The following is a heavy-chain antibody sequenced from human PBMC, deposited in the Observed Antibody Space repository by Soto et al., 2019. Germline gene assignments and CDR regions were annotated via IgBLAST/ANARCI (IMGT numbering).Heavy chain of an antibody. Sequence: QVQLVQSGAEVKKPGSSVKVSCKASGSTFSSYAISWVRQAPGQGLEWMGGIIPIFDTANYAQKFQGRVTITADESTSSAYMELSSLRSEDTAVFYCAIAAQLLVSVGYFDYWGQGTLATVSS. CDR3: AIAAQLLVSVGYFDY. D-gene: IGHD6-19*01. CDR1: GSTFSSYA. V-gene: IGHV1-69*01. CDR2: IIPIFDTA. J-gene: IGHJ4*02.